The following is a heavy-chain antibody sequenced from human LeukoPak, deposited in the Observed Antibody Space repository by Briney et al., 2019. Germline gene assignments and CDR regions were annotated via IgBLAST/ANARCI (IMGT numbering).Heavy chain of an antibody. CDR1: GGSISSYY. J-gene: IGHJ3*02. Sequence: SETLSLTCTVSGGSISSYYWSWLRQPPGKGLEWIGYIYDTGSTSYNPSLKSRVTISVDTSKNQFSLSLNSVTAADTAVYYCARGSIAARNDAFDIWGQGTMVTVSS. CDR2: IYDTGST. CDR3: ARGSIAARNDAFDI. D-gene: IGHD6-6*01. V-gene: IGHV4-59*01.